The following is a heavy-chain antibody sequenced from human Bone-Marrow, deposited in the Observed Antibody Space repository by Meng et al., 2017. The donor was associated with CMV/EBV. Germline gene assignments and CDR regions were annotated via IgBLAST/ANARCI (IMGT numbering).Heavy chain of an antibody. CDR1: GFTFSSYW. V-gene: IGHV3-74*01. D-gene: IGHD3-3*01. J-gene: IGHJ4*02. CDR2: INSDGSAT. Sequence: GESLKISCAASGFTFSSYWMHWVRQAPGKGLVWVSRINSDGSATSYADSVKGRFTISRDNAKNSLYLQMNSLRAEDTALYYCAKDIGFWSGFDYWGQGTLVTVSS. CDR3: AKDIGFWSGFDY.